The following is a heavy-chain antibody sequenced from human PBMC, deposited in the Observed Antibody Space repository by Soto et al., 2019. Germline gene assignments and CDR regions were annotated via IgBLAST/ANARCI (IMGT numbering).Heavy chain of an antibody. CDR3: ARVWYSGYDVAPLFDY. J-gene: IGHJ4*02. CDR1: GGSISSYY. Sequence: SETLSLTCTVSGGSISSYYWSWIRQPPGKGLEWIGYIYYSGSTNYNPSLKSRVTISVDTSKNQFSLKLSSVTAADTAVYYCARVWYSGYDVAPLFDYWGQGTLVTVSS. D-gene: IGHD5-12*01. V-gene: IGHV4-59*01. CDR2: IYYSGST.